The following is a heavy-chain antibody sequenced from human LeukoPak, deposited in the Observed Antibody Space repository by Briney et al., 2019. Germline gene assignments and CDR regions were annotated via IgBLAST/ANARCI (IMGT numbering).Heavy chain of an antibody. J-gene: IGHJ3*02. Sequence: GTFXXXAXXXVRXAPXQGXXXXXGIIXIFGTSKYAQKFQGRVTITADKSKSTAYMELSSLRSEDTAVYYCAREGSDYGGNGDAFDIWGQGTMVTVSS. CDR2: IIXIFGTS. V-gene: IGHV1-69*06. CDR1: GTFXXXA. CDR3: AREGSDYGGNGDAFDI. D-gene: IGHD4-23*01.